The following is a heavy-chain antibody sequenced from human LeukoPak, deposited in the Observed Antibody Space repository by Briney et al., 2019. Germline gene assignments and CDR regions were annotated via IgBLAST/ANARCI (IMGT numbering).Heavy chain of an antibody. CDR1: GFTFSSYA. Sequence: QPGGSLRLSCAASGFTFSSYAMSWVRQAPGKGLEWVSAISGSGGSTYYADSVKGRFTISRDNSKNTLYLQMNSLRAEDTAVYYCAKARGSIAVAGTNVYDYWGQGTLVTVSS. J-gene: IGHJ4*02. D-gene: IGHD6-19*01. CDR2: ISGSGGST. V-gene: IGHV3-23*01. CDR3: AKARGSIAVAGTNVYDY.